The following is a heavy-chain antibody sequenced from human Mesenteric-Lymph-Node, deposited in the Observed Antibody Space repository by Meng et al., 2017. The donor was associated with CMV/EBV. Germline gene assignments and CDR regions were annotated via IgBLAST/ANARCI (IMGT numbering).Heavy chain of an antibody. Sequence: GESLKISCAASGFTFSSYWMHWVRQAPEKGLVWVSRIKTDGSSTSYADSVKGRFTISRDNAKNTLYLQMNSLRAEDTAVYYCAGQLDNYWGQGTLVTVSS. J-gene: IGHJ4*02. D-gene: IGHD6-6*01. CDR1: GFTFSSYW. CDR2: IKTDGSST. V-gene: IGHV3-74*01. CDR3: AGQLDNY.